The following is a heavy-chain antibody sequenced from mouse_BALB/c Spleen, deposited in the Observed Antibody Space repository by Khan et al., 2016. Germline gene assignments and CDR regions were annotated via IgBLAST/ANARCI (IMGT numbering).Heavy chain of an antibody. J-gene: IGHJ4*01. CDR3: AREGARYAYSLDY. Sequence: EVELVESGGGLVQPGGSRKLSCAASGFTFSSFGMHWVRQTPEKGLEWVAYISSGSSTIYYADTVKGRFTISRDNPKNTLFLQMTSLRSEDSAMYYCAREGARYAYSLDYWGQGTSVTVSS. CDR1: GFTFSSFG. CDR2: ISSGSSTI. V-gene: IGHV5-17*02. D-gene: IGHD1-1*01.